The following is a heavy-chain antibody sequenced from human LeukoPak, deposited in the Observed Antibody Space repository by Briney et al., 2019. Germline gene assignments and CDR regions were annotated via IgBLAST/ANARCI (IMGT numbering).Heavy chain of an antibody. CDR3: ARRGMGSHSSY. Sequence: SETLSLTCTVSGGSVVRSTSCSGWIRQPPGKGLEWIGSIYYSGSTYYNPSLKSRVTISVDTSKNQFSLKLSSVPAAHTAVFHCARRGMGSHSSYWGQGTLVTVSS. V-gene: IGHV4-39*01. J-gene: IGHJ4*02. CDR1: GGSVVRSTSC. D-gene: IGHD2-15*01. CDR2: IYYSGST.